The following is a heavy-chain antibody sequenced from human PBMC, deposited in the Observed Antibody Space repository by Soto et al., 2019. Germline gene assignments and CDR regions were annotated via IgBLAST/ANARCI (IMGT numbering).Heavy chain of an antibody. Sequence: EVQLVESGGGLVKPGGSLRLSCAASGFTFSSYSMNWVRQAPGKGLEWVSSISSSSSYIYYADSVKGRFTISRDNAKNSLYLQMNSLRAEDTAVYYCALLPYYDILTGYYPHLIDYGMDVWGQGTTVTVSS. CDR1: GFTFSSYS. CDR3: ALLPYYDILTGYYPHLIDYGMDV. D-gene: IGHD3-9*01. CDR2: ISSSSSYI. V-gene: IGHV3-21*01. J-gene: IGHJ6*02.